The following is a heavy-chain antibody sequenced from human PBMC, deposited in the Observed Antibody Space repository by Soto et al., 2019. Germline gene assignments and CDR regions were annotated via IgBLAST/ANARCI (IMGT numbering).Heavy chain of an antibody. V-gene: IGHV4-61*01. CDR2: IYYSGST. CDR3: ARDVDFGEGKT. CDR1: GGSVSGGSYY. D-gene: IGHD3-3*01. Sequence: QVQLQESGPGLVKPSETLSLTCTVSGGSVSGGSYYWSWIRQPPGKGLEWIGYIYYSGSTNYNPSLKRRVTKSGATSKNQFSLKLRSATAADTAGYYCARDVDFGEGKTWGQGTLVTVSS. J-gene: IGHJ5*02.